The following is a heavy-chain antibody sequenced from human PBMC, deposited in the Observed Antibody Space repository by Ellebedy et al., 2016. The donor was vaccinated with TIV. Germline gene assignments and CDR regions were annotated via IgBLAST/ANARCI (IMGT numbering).Heavy chain of an antibody. CDR2: IYSSGSI. D-gene: IGHD1/OR15-1a*01. Sequence: MPSETLSLTCTVSGASISVSGGSISNYYWSWIRQPAGKGLEWIGRIYSSGSINYNPSLKSRVTMTFSTSKNQFSLHLSSVPAADTAVYYCARDRKYCVDGTFSSVGWFDPWGQGIQVTVSS. J-gene: IGHJ5*02. V-gene: IGHV4-4*07. CDR1: GGSISNYY. CDR3: ARDRKYCVDGTFSSVGWFDP.